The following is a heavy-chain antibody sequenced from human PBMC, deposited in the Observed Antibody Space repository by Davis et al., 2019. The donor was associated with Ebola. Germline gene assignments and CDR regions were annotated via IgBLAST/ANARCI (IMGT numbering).Heavy chain of an antibody. CDR1: GFTVSSNH. V-gene: IGHV4/OR15-8*02. Sequence: GFTVSSNHMSWVRQAPGKGLEWLGEIHHTGTTNYNPSLKSRLAISIDKSNSRFSLSLNSVTAADTAVYYCARDERPIFGIVTNFAFWGQGTLVTVAS. J-gene: IGHJ4*02. CDR3: ARDERPIFGIVTNFAF. D-gene: IGHD3-3*01. CDR2: IHHTGTT.